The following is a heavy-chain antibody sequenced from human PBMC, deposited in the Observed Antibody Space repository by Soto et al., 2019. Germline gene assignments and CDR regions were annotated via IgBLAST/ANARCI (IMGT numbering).Heavy chain of an antibody. D-gene: IGHD5-12*01. CDR3: ARGRSGYINY. Sequence: PSEPLSLTCAVYGGSFSGYYWSWIRQPPGKGLEWIGEINHSGSTNYNPSLKSRVTISVDTSKNQFSLKLSSVTAADTAVYYCARGRSGYINYWGQGTLVTVSS. CDR1: GGSFSGYY. J-gene: IGHJ4*02. CDR2: INHSGST. V-gene: IGHV4-34*01.